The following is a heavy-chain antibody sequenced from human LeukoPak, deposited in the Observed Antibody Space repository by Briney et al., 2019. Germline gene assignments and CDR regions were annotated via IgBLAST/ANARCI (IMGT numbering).Heavy chain of an antibody. V-gene: IGHV4-34*01. Sequence: SETLSLTCAVYGGSFSGYYWSWIRQPPGKGLEWIGEINHSGSTNYNPSLKSRVTISVDTSKNQFSLKLSSVTAADTAVYYCAVNGYSSGWFTKNYFDYWGQGTLVTVSS. CDR2: INHSGST. D-gene: IGHD6-19*01. J-gene: IGHJ4*02. CDR3: AVNGYSSGWFTKNYFDY. CDR1: GGSFSGYY.